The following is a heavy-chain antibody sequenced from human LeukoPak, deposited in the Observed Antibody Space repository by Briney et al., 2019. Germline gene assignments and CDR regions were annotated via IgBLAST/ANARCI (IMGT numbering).Heavy chain of an antibody. CDR1: GFTVGNNY. V-gene: IGHV3-53*01. CDR2: IYSGGST. D-gene: IGHD6-13*01. J-gene: IGHJ4*02. CDR3: ARSQQLAYYFDY. Sequence: GGSLRLSCAASGFTVGNNYMSWARQAPGKGLEWVSVIYSGGSTYYADSVKGRFTISTDNSKNTLYLQMNRLRAEDTAVYYCARSQQLAYYFDYWGQGTLVTVSS.